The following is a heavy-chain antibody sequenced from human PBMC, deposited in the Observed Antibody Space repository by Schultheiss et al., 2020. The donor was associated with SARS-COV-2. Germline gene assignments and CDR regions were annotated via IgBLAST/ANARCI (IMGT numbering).Heavy chain of an antibody. CDR2: ISGSGGST. V-gene: IGHV3-23*01. CDR3: ANQGGGYGDYGDAFDI. D-gene: IGHD4-17*01. J-gene: IGHJ3*02. Sequence: GGSLRLSCAASGFTFSNYAMSWVRQAPGKGLEWVSAISGSGGSTYYADSVKGRFTISRDNSKNTLYLQMNSLRAEDTAVYYCANQGGGYGDYGDAFDIWGQGTMVTVSS. CDR1: GFTFSNYA.